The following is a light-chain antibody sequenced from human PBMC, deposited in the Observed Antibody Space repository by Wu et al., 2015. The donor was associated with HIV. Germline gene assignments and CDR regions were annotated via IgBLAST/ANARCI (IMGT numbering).Light chain of an antibody. V-gene: IGKV1-NL1*01. CDR1: QAIRNS. J-gene: IGKJ1*01. CDR2: DAS. Sequence: DIQMTQSPSSLSASVGDRVTITCRASQAIRNSLAWYQQKPGKAPKLLVYDASRLQSGVPFRFSGSGSGTDYTLTISSLQPEDFATYYCQQYYTYPPWTLGQGTKVEIK. CDR3: QQYYTYPPWT.